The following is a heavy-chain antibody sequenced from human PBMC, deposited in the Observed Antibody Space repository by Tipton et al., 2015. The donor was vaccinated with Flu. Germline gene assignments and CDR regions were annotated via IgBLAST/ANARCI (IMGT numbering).Heavy chain of an antibody. V-gene: IGHV4-61*02. CDR3: ARARIYQGADS. D-gene: IGHD2-2*01. J-gene: IGHJ4*02. CDR1: GGSVTSDDYY. Sequence: TLSLTCTVSGGSVTSDDYYWNWLRQPAGKALEWIGRIYISGSTNYNPSLRGRVGISLDTSKNQFSLKLNSVTAADSAIYYCARARIYQGADSWGQGTLVTVSS. CDR2: IYISGST.